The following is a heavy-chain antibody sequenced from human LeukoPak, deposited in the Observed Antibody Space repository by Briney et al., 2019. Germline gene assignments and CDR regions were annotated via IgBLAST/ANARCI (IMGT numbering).Heavy chain of an antibody. CDR1: GGSFSGYY. J-gene: IGHJ3*02. Sequence: SETLSLTCAVYGGSFSGYYWSWIRQPPGKGLEWIGEINHSGSTNYNPSLKSRVTISEDTSKNQFSLKLSSVTAADTAVYYCARLDTSWTKGAFDIWGQGTMVTVSS. CDR2: INHSGST. CDR3: ARLDTSWTKGAFDI. V-gene: IGHV4-34*01. D-gene: IGHD1/OR15-1a*01.